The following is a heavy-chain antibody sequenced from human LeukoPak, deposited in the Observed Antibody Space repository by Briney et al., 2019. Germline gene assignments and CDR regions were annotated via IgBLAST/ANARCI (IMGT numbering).Heavy chain of an antibody. J-gene: IGHJ4*02. CDR1: GFTFSSYA. CDR2: ISGSGGST. Sequence: GSLRLSCAASGFTFSSYAMSWVRQAPGKGLEWVSAISGSGGSTYYAHSVKGRFTISRDNSKNTLYLQMNSLRAEDTAVYYCAKDILSPYYDFWSGFDYRGQGTLVTVSS. V-gene: IGHV3-23*01. CDR3: AKDILSPYYDFWSGFDY. D-gene: IGHD3-3*01.